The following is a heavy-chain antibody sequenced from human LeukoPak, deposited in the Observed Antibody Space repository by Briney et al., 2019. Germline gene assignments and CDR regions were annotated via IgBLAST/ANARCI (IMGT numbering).Heavy chain of an antibody. Sequence: GGSLRLSCAASGFTFTNFAMSWVRLTPEEGFEWVSSLSINAADTYYADSVKGRFTISGDSPKNTVYLQMNTLTDEDTAIYFCAKDHCSGGGCTLRYFDLWGQGTLVTVSS. D-gene: IGHD2-15*01. CDR3: AKDHCSGGGCTLRYFDL. J-gene: IGHJ4*02. V-gene: IGHV3-23*01. CDR1: GFTFTNFA. CDR2: LSINAADT.